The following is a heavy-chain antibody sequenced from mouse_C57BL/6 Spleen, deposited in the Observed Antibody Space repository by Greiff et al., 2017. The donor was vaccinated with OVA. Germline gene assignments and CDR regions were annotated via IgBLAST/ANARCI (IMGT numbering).Heavy chain of an antibody. J-gene: IGHJ2*01. CDR2: IYPGSGST. CDR1: GYTFTSYW. Sequence: VQLKESGAELVKPGASVKMSCKASGYTFTSYWITWVKQRPGQGLEWIGDIYPGSGSTNYNEKFKSKATLTVDTSSSTAYMQLTSLTSEDSAVYYCARAISNYYGSSSLFDYWGQGTTLTVSS. V-gene: IGHV1-55*01. CDR3: ARAISNYYGSSSLFDY. D-gene: IGHD1-1*01.